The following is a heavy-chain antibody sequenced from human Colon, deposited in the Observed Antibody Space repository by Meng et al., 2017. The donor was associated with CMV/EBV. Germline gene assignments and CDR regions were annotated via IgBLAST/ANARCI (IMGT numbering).Heavy chain of an antibody. CDR1: GFTFSHYA. J-gene: IGHJ6*02. D-gene: IGHD2-15*01. CDR3: AKREYCSGSSCYTLNYYYYAVDV. V-gene: IGHV3-30-3*02. Sequence: GGSLRLSCAASGFTFSHYALHWVRQAPGKGLEWVAMISYDGSDQFYADSVKGRFTISRDNSKKSLYLQMSNLRAEDTAVYYCAKREYCSGSSCYTLNYYYYAVDVWGQGTTVTVSS. CDR2: ISYDGSDQ.